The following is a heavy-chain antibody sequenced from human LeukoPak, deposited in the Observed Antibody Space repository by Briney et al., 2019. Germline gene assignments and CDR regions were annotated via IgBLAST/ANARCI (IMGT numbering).Heavy chain of an antibody. V-gene: IGHV4-34*01. Sequence: PSETLSLTCAVYGGSFSGYYWSWIRQPPGKGLEWIGEINHSGSTNYNPSLKSRVTISVDTSKNQFSLKLSSVTAADTALYSCARQVGPTRAFDIWGQGTMVTVSS. CDR3: ARQVGPTRAFDI. J-gene: IGHJ3*02. CDR1: GGSFSGYY. CDR2: INHSGST. D-gene: IGHD1-26*01.